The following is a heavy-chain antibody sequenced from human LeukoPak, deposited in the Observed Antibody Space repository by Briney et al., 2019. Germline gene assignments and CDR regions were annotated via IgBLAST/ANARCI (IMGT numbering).Heavy chain of an antibody. CDR2: IDTSGST. CDR1: VGSISSYY. Sequence: SETLSLTCTVSVGSISSYYWSWIRQPAGKGLEWIWRIDTSGSTNYNPSLKSRVTMSVDTSKNQFSLKLSSVTAADTAVYYCARSYCSGGSCYFAYWGQGTLVTVSS. J-gene: IGHJ4*02. CDR3: ARSYCSGGSCYFAY. V-gene: IGHV4-4*07. D-gene: IGHD2-15*01.